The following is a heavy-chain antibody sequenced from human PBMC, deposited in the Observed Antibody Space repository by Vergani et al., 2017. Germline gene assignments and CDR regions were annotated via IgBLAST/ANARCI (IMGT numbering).Heavy chain of an antibody. D-gene: IGHD5-24*01. V-gene: IGHV1-69*08. CDR2: IIPILGIA. Sequence: QVQLVQSGAEVKKPGSSVKVSCKASGGTFSSYTISWVRQAPGQGLEWMGRIIPILGIANYAQKFQGRVTITADKSTSTAYMEMSSLRSEDTAVYYCAGDGYSRHSDYWGQGTLVTVSS. J-gene: IGHJ4*02. CDR3: AGDGYSRHSDY. CDR1: GGTFSSYT.